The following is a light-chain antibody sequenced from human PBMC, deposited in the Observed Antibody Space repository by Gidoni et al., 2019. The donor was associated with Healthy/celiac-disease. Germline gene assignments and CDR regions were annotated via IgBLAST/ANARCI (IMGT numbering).Light chain of an antibody. CDR1: QSISSY. J-gene: IGKJ3*01. CDR3: QQSYSTPPFT. V-gene: IGKV1-39*01. CDR2: AAS. Sequence: DIQMTQSTSSLSASVGDRVTIPCRASQSISSYLNWYQQKPGKAPKLLIYAASSLQSVVPSRFSGSVSGTDFTLTISRLQPEDFATYYCQQSYSTPPFTFGPGTKVDIK.